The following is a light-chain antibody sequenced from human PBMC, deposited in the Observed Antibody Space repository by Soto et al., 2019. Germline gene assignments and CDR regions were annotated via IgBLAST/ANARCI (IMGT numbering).Light chain of an antibody. V-gene: IGLV2-8*01. CDR1: SSDVGAYNY. J-gene: IGLJ1*01. CDR3: SSYTSGSTLPWV. CDR2: EVR. Sequence: QSALTQPPSASGSPGQSVTISCTGTSSDVGAYNYVSWYQQHPGRAPKLMIYEVRKRPSGVPDRFSGSKSDNTASLTIFGLQVEDEAVYYCSSYTSGSTLPWVFGTGTKVTVL.